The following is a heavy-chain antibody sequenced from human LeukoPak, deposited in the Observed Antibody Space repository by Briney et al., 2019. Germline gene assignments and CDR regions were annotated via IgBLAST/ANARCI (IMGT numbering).Heavy chain of an antibody. CDR3: AREMDGGDQDY. CDR1: GYTFTSYY. CDR2: INPSGGNT. Sequence: ASVKVSCKASGYTFTSYYMHWVRQAPGQGLEWMGIINPSGGNTNYAQKFQGRVTMTRDTSTSTAYMELSSLRSEDTAVYYCAREMDGGDQDYWGQGTLVTVSS. V-gene: IGHV1-46*03. D-gene: IGHD2-21*02. J-gene: IGHJ4*02.